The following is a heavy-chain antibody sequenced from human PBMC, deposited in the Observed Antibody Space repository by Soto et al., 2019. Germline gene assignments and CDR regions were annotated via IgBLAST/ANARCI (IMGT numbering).Heavy chain of an antibody. Sequence: PSETLFLTCTVSGGSMSRGGYYWSWIRKHPGHRLQWIGYIYYSGSTYYNPSLKSRVTISVDTSKNQFSLKLSSVTAADTAVYYCARDLKVDSSWNPYYYYYGMDVWGQGTTVTVSS. V-gene: IGHV4-31*03. CDR1: GGSMSRGGYY. D-gene: IGHD6-13*01. J-gene: IGHJ6*02. CDR3: ARDLKVDSSWNPYYYYYGMDV. CDR2: IYYSGST.